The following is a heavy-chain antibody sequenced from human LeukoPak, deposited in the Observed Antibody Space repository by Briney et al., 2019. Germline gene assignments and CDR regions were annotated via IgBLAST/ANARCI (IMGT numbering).Heavy chain of an antibody. CDR3: ARDLKGVRGVLDY. J-gene: IGHJ4*02. CDR1: GFTFSSYA. D-gene: IGHD3-10*01. CDR2: ISYDGSNK. Sequence: PGGSLRLSCAASGFTFSSYAMHWIRQAPGKGLEWVAVISYDGSNKYYADSVKGRFTISRDNSKNTLYLQMNSLRAEDTAVYYCARDLKGVRGVLDYWGQGTLVTVSS. V-gene: IGHV3-30-3*01.